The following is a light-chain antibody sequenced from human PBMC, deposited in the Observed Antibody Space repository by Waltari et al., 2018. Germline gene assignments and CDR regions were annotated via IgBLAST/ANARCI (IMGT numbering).Light chain of an antibody. Sequence: QSALTQPDPVSGSPGQSVTMSCTGTSNDIGANPYVSWYQQVPGRAPKLIIYDVSIRPAGVPVRFSGSKSGATASLTLSGLQPEDEAVYYCSSYTGGRSVVFGGGTTLTVL. J-gene: IGLJ2*01. CDR2: DVS. CDR1: SNDIGANPY. CDR3: SSYTGGRSVV. V-gene: IGLV2-14*03.